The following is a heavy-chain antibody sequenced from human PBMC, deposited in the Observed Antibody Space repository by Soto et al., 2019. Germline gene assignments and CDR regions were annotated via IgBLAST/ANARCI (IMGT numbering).Heavy chain of an antibody. CDR2: VKDGGST. Sequence: QVQLQQWGAGLLKPSETLSLTCTVNGGSLTGYYWSWIRQPPGKGLEWIGEVKDGGSTNYSPSLRGRVSISADTSKNHFSLRLNSVTAADTAVYFCARGQEGIVATHWDQGARVTVSS. V-gene: IGHV4-34*01. CDR1: GGSLTGYY. D-gene: IGHD5-12*01. J-gene: IGHJ4*02. CDR3: ARGQEGIVATH.